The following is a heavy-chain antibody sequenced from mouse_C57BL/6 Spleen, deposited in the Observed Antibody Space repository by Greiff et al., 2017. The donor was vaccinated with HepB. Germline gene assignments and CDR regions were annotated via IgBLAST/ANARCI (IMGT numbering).Heavy chain of an antibody. CDR3: TRAYGSVAWFAY. D-gene: IGHD1-1*01. V-gene: IGHV6-6*01. CDR1: GFTFSDAW. J-gene: IGHJ3*01. Sequence: DVQLQESGGGLVQPGGSMKLSCAASGFTFSDAWMDWVRQSPEKGLEWVAEIRNKANNHATYYAESVKGRFTISRDDSKSSVYLQMNSLRAEDTGIYYCTRAYGSVAWFAYWGQGTLVTVSA. CDR2: IRNKANNHAT.